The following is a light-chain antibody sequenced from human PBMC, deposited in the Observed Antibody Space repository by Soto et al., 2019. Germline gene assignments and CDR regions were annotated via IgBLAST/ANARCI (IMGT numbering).Light chain of an antibody. CDR3: SSYTSSSTLAV. V-gene: IGLV2-14*01. CDR1: SSDVGGYNY. CDR2: DVS. Sequence: QSALTQPASVSGSPGQSITISCTGTSSDVGGYNYVSWYQQHPGKAPKLMIYDVSNRRSGVSNRFSGSKSGNTASLTITGLQAEDEADYYCSSYTSSSTLAVFGGGTKLTVL. J-gene: IGLJ2*01.